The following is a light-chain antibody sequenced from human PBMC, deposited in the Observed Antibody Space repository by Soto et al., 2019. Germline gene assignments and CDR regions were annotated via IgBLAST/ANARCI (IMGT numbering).Light chain of an antibody. Sequence: DIQMTQSPSTLSASVGDRVTITCRASQSISSWLAWYQQKPGKAPKLLIYKASSLESGVPSRFSGSGSGTEFTLTSSSLQPDDFATYYCQQYNSLFGGGTKVELK. CDR1: QSISSW. V-gene: IGKV1-5*03. CDR3: QQYNSL. J-gene: IGKJ4*01. CDR2: KAS.